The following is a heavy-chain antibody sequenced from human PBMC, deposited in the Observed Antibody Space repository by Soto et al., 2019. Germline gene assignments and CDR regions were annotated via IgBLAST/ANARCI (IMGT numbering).Heavy chain of an antibody. CDR2: IYYSGST. J-gene: IGHJ5*02. CDR1: GGSISSSSYY. CDR3: ARLPRSVAANWFDP. V-gene: IGHV4-39*01. D-gene: IGHD6-19*01. Sequence: QLQLQESGPGLVKPSEILSLTCTVSGGSISSSSYYWGWIRQPPGKGLEWIGSIYYSGSTYYNPSLKSRVTISVDTSKNQFSLKLSSVTAADTAVYYCARLPRSVAANWFDPWGQGTLVTVSS.